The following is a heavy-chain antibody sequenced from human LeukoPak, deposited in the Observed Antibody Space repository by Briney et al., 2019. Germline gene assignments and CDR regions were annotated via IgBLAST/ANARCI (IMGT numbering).Heavy chain of an antibody. Sequence: ASVTVSCTAVGYTVTIYYIHWVRQAPGQGREGMGWINPNNGRTNSAQKFQGRVTMPSDTSIGTAYMELNRLTYDDTAVYYCGGDRHWNQGNFDYWGQGTLVTVSS. D-gene: IGHD1-1*01. CDR1: GYTVTIYY. V-gene: IGHV1-2*02. CDR2: INPNNGRT. J-gene: IGHJ4*02. CDR3: GGDRHWNQGNFDY.